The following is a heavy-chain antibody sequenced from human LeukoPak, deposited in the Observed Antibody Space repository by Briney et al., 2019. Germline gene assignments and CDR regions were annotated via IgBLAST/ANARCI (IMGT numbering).Heavy chain of an antibody. J-gene: IGHJ5*02. CDR2: IDTSSSTM. D-gene: IGHD3-10*01. Sequence: PAGSLRLSCAASAFTFSDYSMNWVRQAPGKGLEWISYIDTSSSTMYYADSVMGRFTISRDNAKESLYLQMNSLRDEDTAVYYCARAGGFGELLGPWGQGTVVTVSS. V-gene: IGHV3-48*02. CDR3: ARAGGFGELLGP. CDR1: AFTFSDYS.